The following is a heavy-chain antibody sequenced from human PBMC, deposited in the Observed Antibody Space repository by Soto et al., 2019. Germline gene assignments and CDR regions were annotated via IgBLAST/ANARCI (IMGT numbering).Heavy chain of an antibody. CDR2: INPNSGGT. V-gene: IGHV1-2*02. CDR3: ASGAMTWAYDFWSAPDDI. J-gene: IGHJ3*02. Sequence: GASVKVSCKASGYTFTGYYMHWVRQAPGQGLEWMGWINPNSGGTNYAQKFQGRVTMTRDTSISTAYMELSRLRSDDTAVYYCASGAMTWAYDFWSAPDDIWGQGTMVTVSS. D-gene: IGHD3-3*01. CDR1: GYTFTGYY.